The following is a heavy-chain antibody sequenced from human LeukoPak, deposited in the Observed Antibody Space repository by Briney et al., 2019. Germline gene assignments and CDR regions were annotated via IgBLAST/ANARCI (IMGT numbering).Heavy chain of an antibody. CDR1: GFTVSDSF. V-gene: IGHV3-53*01. Sequence: PGGSLRLSCAASGFTVSDSFMTWVRQAPGKGLEWVSVIYSSGTTYYADSVEGRFTISRDNSKNMLFLQMNSLRAEDTAVYYCARNTPQGGYNNGYDYWGQGTLVTVSS. J-gene: IGHJ4*02. D-gene: IGHD5-18*01. CDR2: IYSSGTT. CDR3: ARNTPQGGYNNGYDY.